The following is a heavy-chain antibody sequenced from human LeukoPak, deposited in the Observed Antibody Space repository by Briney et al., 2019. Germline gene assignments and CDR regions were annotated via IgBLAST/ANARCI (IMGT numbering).Heavy chain of an antibody. CDR2: IYHSGGT. J-gene: IGHJ4*02. CDR3: ARYYGSGSYFDY. D-gene: IGHD3-10*01. V-gene: IGHV4-30-2*01. CDR1: GGSISSGGYS. Sequence: SETLSLTCAVSGGSISSGGYSWSWIRQPPGKGLEWIGYIYHSGGTYYNPSLKSRVTISVDRSKNQFSLKLSSVTAADTAVYYCARYYGSGSYFDYWGQGTLVTVSS.